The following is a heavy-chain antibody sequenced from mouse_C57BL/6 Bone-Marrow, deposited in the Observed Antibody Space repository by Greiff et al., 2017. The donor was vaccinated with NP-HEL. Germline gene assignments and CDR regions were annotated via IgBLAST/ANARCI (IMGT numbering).Heavy chain of an antibody. J-gene: IGHJ1*03. CDR1: GFNIKDDY. Sequence: VQLQQSGAELVRPGASVKLSCTASGFNIKDDYMHWVKQRPEQGLEWIGWIDPENGDTEYASKFQGKATITADTSSNTAYLQLSSLTSEDTAVYYCTSFGSSHWYFDDWGKGTTVTVSS. CDR2: IDPENGDT. V-gene: IGHV14-4*01. CDR3: TSFGSSHWYFDD. D-gene: IGHD1-1*01.